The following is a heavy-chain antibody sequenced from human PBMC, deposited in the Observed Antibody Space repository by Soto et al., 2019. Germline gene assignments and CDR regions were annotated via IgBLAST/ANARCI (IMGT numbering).Heavy chain of an antibody. CDR3: AKDRYSSSAYYYYGMDA. V-gene: IGHV3-9*01. CDR1: EFIFNDYA. D-gene: IGHD6-6*01. J-gene: IGHJ6*02. Sequence: GGSLRLSCAASEFIFNDYAMHWVRQAPGKGLEWVSVISGNSGSLGYADSVKGRFTISRGNAKNSLYLQMNSLRDEDTALYYCAKDRYSSSAYYYYGMDAWGQGTTVTVSS. CDR2: ISGNSGSL.